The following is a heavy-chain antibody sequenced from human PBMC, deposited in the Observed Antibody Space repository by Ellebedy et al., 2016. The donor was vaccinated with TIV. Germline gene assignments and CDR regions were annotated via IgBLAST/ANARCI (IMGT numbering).Heavy chain of an antibody. CDR2: ISAYNGNT. J-gene: IGHJ4*02. Sequence: ASVKVSCKASGYTFTSCGISWVRQAPGQGLEWMGWISAYNGNTNYAQKLQGRVTMTTDTSTSTAYMELRSLRSDDTAVYYCARDAALYDYVWGSYRPNDYWGQGTLVTVSS. CDR1: GYTFTSCG. D-gene: IGHD3-16*02. CDR3: ARDAALYDYVWGSYRPNDY. V-gene: IGHV1-18*01.